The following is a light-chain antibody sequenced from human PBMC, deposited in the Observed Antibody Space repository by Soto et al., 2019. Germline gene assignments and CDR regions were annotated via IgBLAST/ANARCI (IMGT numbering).Light chain of an antibody. V-gene: IGKV3D-15*01. Sequence: EIVMTQSPATLSVSPGERATLSCRASQSISSNLAWYQQKPGQAPRLLIYGESTRATGIPARFSGSGSGTDFALTINSLQSEDVAVYYCQQYNNWPPWRFGHGTKVEIK. CDR1: QSISSN. CDR3: QQYNNWPPWR. J-gene: IGKJ1*01. CDR2: GES.